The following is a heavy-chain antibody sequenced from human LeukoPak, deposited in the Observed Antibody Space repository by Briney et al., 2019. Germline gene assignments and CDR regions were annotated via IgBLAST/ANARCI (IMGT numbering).Heavy chain of an antibody. V-gene: IGHV3-7*01. CDR2: IKQDGSEK. J-gene: IGHJ4*02. D-gene: IGHD3-3*01. Sequence: GGSLRLSCAASGFTFSSYWMSWVRQAPGKGLEWVANIKQDGSEKYYVDSVKGRFTISRDNAKNSLYLQMNSLRAEDTAVCYCARFASLRFLEWLFVDYWGQGTLVTVSS. CDR1: GFTFSSYW. CDR3: ARFASLRFLEWLFVDY.